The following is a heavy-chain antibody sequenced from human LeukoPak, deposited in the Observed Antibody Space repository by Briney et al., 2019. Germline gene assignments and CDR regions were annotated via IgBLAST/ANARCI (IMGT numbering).Heavy chain of an antibody. V-gene: IGHV3-21*01. CDR1: GFTFSSYS. D-gene: IGHD2-2*02. Sequence: GGSLRLSCAASGFTFSSYSMNWVRQAPGKGLEWVSSISSSSSCIYYADSVKGRFTISRDNAKNSLYLQMNSLRAEDTAVYYCVRAYYCSSTWCYTHFDYWGQGTLVTVSS. J-gene: IGHJ4*02. CDR2: ISSSSSCI. CDR3: VRAYYCSSTWCYTHFDY.